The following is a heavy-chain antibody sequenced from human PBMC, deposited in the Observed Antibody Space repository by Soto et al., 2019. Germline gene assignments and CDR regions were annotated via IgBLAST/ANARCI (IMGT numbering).Heavy chain of an antibody. V-gene: IGHV3-74*01. CDR3: VRTSLVVAVATREDF. Sequence: EVQLVESGGGLDQPGESLRLSCAASGFTFSNYWMHWVRQAPGKGLVWVSRIDSDGSRITYADFVKGRFTISRDNAKNTVYLHMNSLTAEDTAVYYCVRTSLVVAVATREDFWGHGTLVTVSS. CDR1: GFTFSNYW. CDR2: IDSDGSRI. J-gene: IGHJ4*01. D-gene: IGHD2-15*01.